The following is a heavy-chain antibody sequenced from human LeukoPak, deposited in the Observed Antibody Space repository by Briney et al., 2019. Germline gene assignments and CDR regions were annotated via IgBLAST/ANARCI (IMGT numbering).Heavy chain of an antibody. Sequence: KPSETLSLTCTVFGGSISSSSYYWGWIRQPPGKGLKWIGSIYYSGSTYYNPSLKSRVTISVDTSKNQFSLKLSSVTAADTAVYYCARRPRYSSSWDTFDYWGQGTLVTVSS. CDR2: IYYSGST. D-gene: IGHD6-13*01. J-gene: IGHJ4*02. V-gene: IGHV4-39*01. CDR1: GGSISSSSYY. CDR3: ARRPRYSSSWDTFDY.